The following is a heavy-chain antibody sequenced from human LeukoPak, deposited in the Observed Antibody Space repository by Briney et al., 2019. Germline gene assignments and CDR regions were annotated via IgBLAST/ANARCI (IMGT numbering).Heavy chain of an antibody. Sequence: GGSLRLSCAASGFIFGSYAMGWTRQAPGQGLEWVSAISGSGSHANYAESVKGRFTISRDNSENTLYLQMHSLIAADTAVYYCGSGPVGTTVPWGQGTLVTVSS. CDR3: GSGPVGTTVP. V-gene: IGHV3-23*01. J-gene: IGHJ5*02. CDR2: ISGSGSHA. CDR1: GFIFGSYA. D-gene: IGHD1-1*01.